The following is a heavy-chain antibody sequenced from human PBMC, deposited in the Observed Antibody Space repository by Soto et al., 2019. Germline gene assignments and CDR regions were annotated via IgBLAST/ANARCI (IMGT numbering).Heavy chain of an antibody. Sequence: QVHLQESGPGLVKPSETLSLTCTVSGGSISKYYWSWIRQHPGKGLEWIGYIYYFGSTNYNPSLKSRVTISVDTSKNDLSLKLSSVTAADTAVYYCARHSPDFDWLSQFDYWGQGTLVTISS. V-gene: IGHV4-59*08. CDR3: ARHSPDFDWLSQFDY. J-gene: IGHJ4*02. D-gene: IGHD3-9*01. CDR2: IYYFGST. CDR1: GGSISKYY.